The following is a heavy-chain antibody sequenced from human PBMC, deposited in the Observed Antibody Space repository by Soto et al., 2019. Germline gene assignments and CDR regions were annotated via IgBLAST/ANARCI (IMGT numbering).Heavy chain of an antibody. CDR3: TRGEAAYCGGDCSPYYYYGMDV. D-gene: IGHD2-21*02. V-gene: IGHV3-49*03. CDR1: GFTFGDYA. Sequence: PGGSLRLSCTASGFTFGDYAMSWFRQAPGKGLEWVGFIRSKAYGGTTEYAASVKGRFTISRDDSKSIAYLQMNSLKTEDTAVYYCTRGEAAYCGGDCSPYYYYGMDVWGQGTTVTVSS. CDR2: IRSKAYGGTT. J-gene: IGHJ6*02.